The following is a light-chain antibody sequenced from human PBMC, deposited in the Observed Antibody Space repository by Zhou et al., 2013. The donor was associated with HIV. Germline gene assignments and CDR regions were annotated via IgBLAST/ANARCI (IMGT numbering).Light chain of an antibody. V-gene: IGKV1-39*01. CDR3: QQSYSNPRT. CDR2: AAS. J-gene: IGKJ1*01. CDR1: QDIGKY. Sequence: IQLTQSPSSLSASVGDRVTITCQASQDIGKYLNWYQQKPGKAPKLLIYAASTLQGGVPSRFSGSGSGTDFTLTISSLQPEDFATYFCQQSYSNPRTFGQGTKVEIK.